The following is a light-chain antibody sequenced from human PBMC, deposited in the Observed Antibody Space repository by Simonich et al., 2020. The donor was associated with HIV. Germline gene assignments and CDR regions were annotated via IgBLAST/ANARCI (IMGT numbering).Light chain of an antibody. Sequence: QSALTQPASVSGSPGQSITISCTGTSSDVGTYNYVSWYQQHPGKAPKLMIYDVTNRPSGVSNRFSGSKSGNTASLTISVLLAEDEADYYCSSYISRGTEVFGGGTKLTVL. V-gene: IGLV2-14*03. CDR3: SSYISRGTEV. CDR2: DVT. J-gene: IGLJ2*01. CDR1: SSDVGTYNY.